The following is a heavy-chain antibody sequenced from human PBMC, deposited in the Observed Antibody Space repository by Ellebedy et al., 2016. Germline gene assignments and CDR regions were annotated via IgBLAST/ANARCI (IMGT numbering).Heavy chain of an antibody. CDR1: GGSISSYY. D-gene: IGHD2-21*01. Sequence: SETLSLTXTVSGGSISSYYWSWIRQPPGKGLEWIGYIYYSGSTNYNPSLKSRVTISVDTSKNQFSLKLSSVTAADTAVYYCARELIPYYFDYWGQGTLVTVSS. CDR3: ARELIPYYFDY. V-gene: IGHV4-59*01. CDR2: IYYSGST. J-gene: IGHJ4*02.